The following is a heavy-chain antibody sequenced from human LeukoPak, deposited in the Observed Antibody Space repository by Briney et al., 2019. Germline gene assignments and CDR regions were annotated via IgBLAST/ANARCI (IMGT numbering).Heavy chain of an antibody. CDR1: GFTFSSYW. CDR3: ARDPSRGYTYGYGDY. V-gene: IGHV3-7*01. J-gene: IGHJ4*02. Sequence: GGSLRLSCAASGFTFSSYWMNWVRQPPGKGLEWVANIKRDGSEKYYVHSVKGRFTISRDNAKNSLYLQMNSLRAEDTAVYYCARDPSRGYTYGYGDYWGQGTLVTV. D-gene: IGHD5-18*01. CDR2: IKRDGSEK.